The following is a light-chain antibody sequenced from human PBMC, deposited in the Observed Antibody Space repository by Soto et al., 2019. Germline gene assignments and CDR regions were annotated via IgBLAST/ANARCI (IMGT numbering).Light chain of an antibody. V-gene: IGKV3D-15*01. J-gene: IGKJ4*01. CDR2: GAS. CDR1: QGVGSS. CDR3: QQYNNWPLN. Sequence: EIVMTQSPVTLSVSPGEGATLFCRASQGVGSSLAWYQQKPGQAPRLLIYGASTRATGFPARFSGSGSGTEFTLSISSLQSEDFAVYYCQQYNNWPLNFGGGTKVDIK.